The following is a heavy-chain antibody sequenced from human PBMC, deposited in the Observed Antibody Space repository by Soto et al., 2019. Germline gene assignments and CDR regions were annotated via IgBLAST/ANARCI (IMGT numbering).Heavy chain of an antibody. D-gene: IGHD3-22*01. CDR2: ISAYNGNT. Sequence: ASVKVSCQASGYTYTSYYVRWVRQAHGQGLEWMGWISAYNGNTNYAQKLQGRVTMTTDTSTSTAYMELRSLRSDDTAVYYCARAPRDYYDSSGYYYSDYWGQGTLVTVSS. CDR1: GYTYTSYY. CDR3: ARAPRDYYDSSGYYYSDY. J-gene: IGHJ4*02. V-gene: IGHV1-18*04.